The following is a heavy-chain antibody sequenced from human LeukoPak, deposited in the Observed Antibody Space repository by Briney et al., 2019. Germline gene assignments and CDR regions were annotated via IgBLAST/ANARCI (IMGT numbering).Heavy chain of an antibody. CDR2: IYHSGST. CDR1: GASISSGYW. D-gene: IGHD3-10*01. J-gene: IGHJ4*02. V-gene: IGHV4-4*02. CDR3: ARDDTGVGRGVRFNY. Sequence: SGTLSLTCAVSGASISSGYWWSWVRQAPGKGLEWIGEIYHSGSTDHNPSLKSRVTISVDKSKRQFSLNLNSVTAADKAVYYCARDDTGVGRGVRFNYWGQGTLVNVSS.